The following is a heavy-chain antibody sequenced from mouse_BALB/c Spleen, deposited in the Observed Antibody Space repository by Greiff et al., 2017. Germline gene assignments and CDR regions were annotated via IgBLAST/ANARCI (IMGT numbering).Heavy chain of an antibody. J-gene: IGHJ3*01. D-gene: IGHD1-1*01. CDR2: ISDGGSYT. Sequence: EVMLVESGGDLVKPGGSLKLSCAASGFTFSSYGMYWVRQTPEKRLEWVATISDGGSYTYYPDSVKGRFTISRDNAKNNLYLQMSSLKSEDTARYYCARDKGYGSGDGGFVAYWGQGTLVTVSA. V-gene: IGHV5-4*02. CDR1: GFTFSSYG. CDR3: ARDKGYGSGDGGFVAY.